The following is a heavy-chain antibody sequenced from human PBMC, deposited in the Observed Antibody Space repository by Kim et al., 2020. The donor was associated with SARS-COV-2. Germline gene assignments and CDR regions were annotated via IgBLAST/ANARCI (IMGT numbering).Heavy chain of an antibody. CDR1: WDSVSSNSAA. CDR3: VGGGGWNT. Sequence: SQTLSLTCAISWDSVSSNSAAWNWIRQSPSRGLEWLGRTYYRSKWYNEYAVSVKSRITINPGTSKNQFSLQLNSVTPEDTAVYYCVGGGGWNTWGQGTLVTVSS. V-gene: IGHV6-1*01. CDR2: TYYRSKWYN. J-gene: IGHJ5*02. D-gene: IGHD6-19*01.